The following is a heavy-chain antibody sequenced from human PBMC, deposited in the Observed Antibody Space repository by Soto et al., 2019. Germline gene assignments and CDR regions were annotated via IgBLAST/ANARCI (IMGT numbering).Heavy chain of an antibody. J-gene: IGHJ6*02. V-gene: IGHV3-23*01. Sequence: PGGSLRLSYAASGFTFSSYAMSWVRQAPGKGLEWVSAISGSGGSTYYADSVKGRFTISRDNSKNTLYLQMNSLRAEDTAVYYCAKCLGYSGSYYDYYGMDVWGQGTTVTVSS. D-gene: IGHD1-26*01. CDR1: GFTFSSYA. CDR2: ISGSGGST. CDR3: AKCLGYSGSYYDYYGMDV.